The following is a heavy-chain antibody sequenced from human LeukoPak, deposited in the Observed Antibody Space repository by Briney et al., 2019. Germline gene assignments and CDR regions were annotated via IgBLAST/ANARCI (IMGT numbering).Heavy chain of an antibody. CDR2: INSDGSTT. J-gene: IGHJ4*02. CDR3: ASTTNWAAATGYYFDY. D-gene: IGHD6-13*01. Sequence: GGSLRLSCAASGFSFSTYWMHWVRQAPGKGLVWVSRINSDGSTTTYADSVKGRFAISRDNAKNTLYLQMNSLRAEDTALYYCASTTNWAAATGYYFDYRGQGTLVTVSS. V-gene: IGHV3-74*01. CDR1: GFSFSTYW.